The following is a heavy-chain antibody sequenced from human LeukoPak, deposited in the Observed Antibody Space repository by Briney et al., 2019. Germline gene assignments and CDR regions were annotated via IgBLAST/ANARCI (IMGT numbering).Heavy chain of an antibody. Sequence: GGSLRLSCAASGFTFSSYEMNWVRQAPGKGLEWVGRIKSKTDGGTTDYAAPVKGRFTISRDDSKNTLYLQMNSLKTEDTAVYYCTTDPLTAMATRSDIWGQGTMVTVSS. J-gene: IGHJ3*02. V-gene: IGHV3-15*01. D-gene: IGHD5-18*01. CDR1: GFTFSSYE. CDR2: IKSKTDGGTT. CDR3: TTDPLTAMATRSDI.